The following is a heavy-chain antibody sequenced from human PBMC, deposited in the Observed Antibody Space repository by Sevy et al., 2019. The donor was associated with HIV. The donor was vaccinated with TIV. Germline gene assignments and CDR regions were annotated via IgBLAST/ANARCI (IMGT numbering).Heavy chain of an antibody. CDR1: GGSISSGSYY. CDR3: ARGRTITMVRGVISAYYFDY. D-gene: IGHD3-10*01. V-gene: IGHV4-61*02. CDR2: IYTSGST. Sequence: SETLSLTCTVSGGSISSGSYYWSWIRQPAGKGLEWIGRIYTSGSTNYNPSLKSRVTISVDTSKNQFSLKLGSVTAADTAVYYCARGRTITMVRGVISAYYFDYWGQGTLVTVSS. J-gene: IGHJ4*02.